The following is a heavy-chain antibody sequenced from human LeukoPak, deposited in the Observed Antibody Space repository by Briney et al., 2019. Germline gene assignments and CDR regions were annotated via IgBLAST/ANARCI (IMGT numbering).Heavy chain of an antibody. CDR2: IYYSGST. V-gene: IGHV4-59*01. J-gene: IGHJ4*02. CDR3: ARVGTGVDY. D-gene: IGHD1-1*01. CDR1: GFTFSSYA. Sequence: GSLRLSCAASGFTFSSYAMSWVRQAPGKGLEWIGYIYYSGSTNYNPSLKSRVTISVDTSKNQFSLKLCSVTAADTAVYYCARVGTGVDYWGQGTLVTVSS.